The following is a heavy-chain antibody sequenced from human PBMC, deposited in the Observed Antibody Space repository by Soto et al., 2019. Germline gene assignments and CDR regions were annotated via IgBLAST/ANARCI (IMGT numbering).Heavy chain of an antibody. D-gene: IGHD5-18*01. V-gene: IGHV3-30*18. CDR2: ISYDGSNK. CDR3: AKLGPVGDSYGYVGVDY. CDR1: GFTFSSYG. J-gene: IGHJ4*02. Sequence: PGGSLRLSCAASGFTFSSYGMHWVRQAPGKGLEWVAVISYDGSNKYYADSVKGRFTISRDNSKNMLYLQMNSLRAEDTAVYYCAKLGPVGDSYGYVGVDYWGQGTLVTVSS.